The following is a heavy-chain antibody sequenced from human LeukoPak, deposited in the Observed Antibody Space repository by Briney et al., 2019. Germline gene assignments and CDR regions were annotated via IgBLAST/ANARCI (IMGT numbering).Heavy chain of an antibody. Sequence: SETLSLTCTVSGGSMSSYYWSWIRQPPGKGLEWIGHIYYSGSTNYNPSLKSRVTISVDTSKNQFSLKLSSVTAADTAVYYCATRAVLTGYEVWGQGTLVTVSS. J-gene: IGHJ4*02. CDR1: GGSMSSYY. CDR2: IYYSGST. D-gene: IGHD3-9*01. V-gene: IGHV4-59*01. CDR3: ATRAVLTGYEV.